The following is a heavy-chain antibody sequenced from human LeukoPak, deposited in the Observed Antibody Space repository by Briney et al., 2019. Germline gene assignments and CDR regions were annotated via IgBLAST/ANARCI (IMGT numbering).Heavy chain of an antibody. Sequence: GASVKVSCKASGGTFSSYAISWVRQAPGQGLEWMGGIVPIFGTANYVQKFQGRVTLTRDTSISTAYMELSSLTSDDTAMYYCARLLGCNSISCYSDFDSWGQGTLVTVSS. J-gene: IGHJ4*02. V-gene: IGHV1-69*05. D-gene: IGHD2-2*01. CDR1: GGTFSSYA. CDR2: IVPIFGTA. CDR3: ARLLGCNSISCYSDFDS.